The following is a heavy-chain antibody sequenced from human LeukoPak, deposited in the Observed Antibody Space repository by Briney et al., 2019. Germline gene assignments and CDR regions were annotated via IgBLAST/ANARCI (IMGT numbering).Heavy chain of an antibody. Sequence: SETLSLTCTVSGGSISSGNYYWSWIRQHPGKGLEWIGYIYYSGNTYYNPSLKSRVAISVDTSKNQFSLKLSSVTAADTAVYYCAREGPPTGGYYYYGMDVWGQGTTVTVSS. CDR1: GGSISSGNYY. V-gene: IGHV4-31*03. D-gene: IGHD4-17*01. CDR2: IYYSGNT. CDR3: AREGPPTGGYYYYGMDV. J-gene: IGHJ6*02.